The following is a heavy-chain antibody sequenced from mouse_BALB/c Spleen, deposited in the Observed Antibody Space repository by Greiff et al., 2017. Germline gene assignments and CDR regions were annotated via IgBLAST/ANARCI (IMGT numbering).Heavy chain of an antibody. V-gene: IGHV1-69*02. CDR3: TRTGNYHYAMDY. CDR2: IYPSDSYT. Sequence: QVQLQQPGAELVRPGASVKLSCKASGYTFTSYWLNWVKQRPGQGLEWIGNIYPSDSYTNYNQKFKDKATLTVDKSSSTAYMQLSSPTSEDSAVYYCTRTGNYHYAMDYWGQGTSVTVSS. J-gene: IGHJ4*01. D-gene: IGHD2-1*01. CDR1: GYTFTSYW.